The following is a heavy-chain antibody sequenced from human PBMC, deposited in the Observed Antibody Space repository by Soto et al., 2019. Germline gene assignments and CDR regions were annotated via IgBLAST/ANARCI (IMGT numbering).Heavy chain of an antibody. Sequence: QVQLVQSGAEVKKPGASVKVSCKASGYTFTSNGISWVRQAPGQGLEWMGWISADKGNTNYEQKVQGRVTMTRDTSTSTVYMELRSLRSEDTAVYFCARDRAHGFDIWGQGTMVTVSS. CDR2: ISADKGNT. CDR3: ARDRAHGFDI. J-gene: IGHJ3*02. V-gene: IGHV1-18*01. CDR1: GYTFTSNG.